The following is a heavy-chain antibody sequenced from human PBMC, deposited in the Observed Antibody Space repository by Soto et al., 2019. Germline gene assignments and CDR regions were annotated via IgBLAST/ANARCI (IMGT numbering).Heavy chain of an antibody. CDR1: GGTFNNYA. CDR3: ARRRYYDSSGFWFDP. CDR2: IIPIFGTA. D-gene: IGHD3-22*01. Sequence: ASVKVSCKASGGTFNNYALSWVRQAPGQGLEWMGGIIPIFGTANYAQKFQGRVTIIADESTSTAYMELSSLRSEDTAVYYCARRRYYDSSGFWFDPWGQGTLVTISS. V-gene: IGHV1-69*13. J-gene: IGHJ5*02.